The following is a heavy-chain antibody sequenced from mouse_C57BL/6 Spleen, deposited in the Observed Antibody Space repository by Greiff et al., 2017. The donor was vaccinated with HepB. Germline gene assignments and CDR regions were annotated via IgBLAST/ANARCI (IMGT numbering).Heavy chain of an antibody. Sequence: EVQLVESGGGLVKPGGSLKLSCAASGFTFSDYGMHWVRQAPEKGLEWVAYISSGSSTIYYADTVKGRFTISRDNAKTTLFLQMTSLRSDDTAMYYCARLRGYYAMDYWGQGTSVTVSS. J-gene: IGHJ4*01. D-gene: IGHD2-4*01. V-gene: IGHV5-17*01. CDR3: ARLRGYYAMDY. CDR2: ISSGSSTI. CDR1: GFTFSDYG.